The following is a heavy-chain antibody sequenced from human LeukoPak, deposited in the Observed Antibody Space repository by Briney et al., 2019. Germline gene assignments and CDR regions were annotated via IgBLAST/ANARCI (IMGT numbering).Heavy chain of an antibody. Sequence: GGSLRLSCAASGFTFSSYWMSWVRQAPGKGLEWVANIKQDGSEKYYVDSVKGRFTISRDNAKNSLYLQMNSLRAEDTAVYYCARLQYCYGSGINFDYWGQGTLVTVSS. J-gene: IGHJ4*02. CDR1: GFTFSSYW. CDR3: ARLQYCYGSGINFDY. CDR2: IKQDGSEK. V-gene: IGHV3-7*01. D-gene: IGHD3-10*01.